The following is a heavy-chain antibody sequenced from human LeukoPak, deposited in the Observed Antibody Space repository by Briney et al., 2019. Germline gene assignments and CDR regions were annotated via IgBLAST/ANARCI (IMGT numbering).Heavy chain of an antibody. J-gene: IGHJ6*02. D-gene: IGHD5-24*01. CDR2: ISYDGSNK. CDR3: ARDLGYNLLGFYYYGMDV. Sequence: GRYLRLSCAASGFTFSSYAMHWVRQAPGKGLEWVAIISYDGSNKYYADSVKGRFTISRDNSKNTLYLQMNSLRAEDTAVYYCARDLGYNLLGFYYYGMDVWGQGTTVTVSS. V-gene: IGHV3-30-3*01. CDR1: GFTFSSYA.